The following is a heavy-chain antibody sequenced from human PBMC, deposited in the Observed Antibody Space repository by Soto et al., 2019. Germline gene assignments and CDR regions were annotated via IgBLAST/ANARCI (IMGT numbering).Heavy chain of an antibody. V-gene: IGHV3-30*01. Sequence: GGSLRLSCAASGFTFRIYAMDWVRQAPGKGREWVAVISYDGTNKYYADSVKGRLTISRDNSKNTLSLQMNSLRPDDTAVYYCARGPPLYNWNDGWDFDYWGQGTLVTVSS. J-gene: IGHJ4*02. CDR2: ISYDGTNK. CDR1: GFTFRIYA. D-gene: IGHD1-1*01. CDR3: ARGPPLYNWNDGWDFDY.